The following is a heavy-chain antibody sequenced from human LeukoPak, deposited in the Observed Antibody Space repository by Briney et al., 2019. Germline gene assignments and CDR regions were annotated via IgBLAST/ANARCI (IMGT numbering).Heavy chain of an antibody. Sequence: GGSLRLSCAASGFTFSSYAMSWVRQAPGKGLEWVSAISGSGGSTYYADSVKGRFTISRDNSKNTLYVQMNSLRAEDTAVYCCAKDLSWYISSFDYWGQGTLVTVSS. D-gene: IGHD6-13*01. J-gene: IGHJ4*02. CDR1: GFTFSSYA. V-gene: IGHV3-23*01. CDR3: AKDLSWYISSFDY. CDR2: ISGSGGST.